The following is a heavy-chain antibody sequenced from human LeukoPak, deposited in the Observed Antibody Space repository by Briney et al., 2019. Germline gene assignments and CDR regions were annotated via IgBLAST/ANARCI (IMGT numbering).Heavy chain of an antibody. V-gene: IGHV3-11*01. CDR2: ISSSGSTI. J-gene: IGHJ5*02. CDR3: ARDEGYCSSTSCSSHGS. CDR1: GFIFSRFW. D-gene: IGHD2-2*01. Sequence: GGSLRLSCAASGFIFSRFWMSWLRQAPGKGLEWVSYISSSGSTIYYADSVKGRFTISRDNAKNSLYLQMNSLRAEDTAVYYCARDEGYCSSTSCSSHGSWGQGTLVTVSS.